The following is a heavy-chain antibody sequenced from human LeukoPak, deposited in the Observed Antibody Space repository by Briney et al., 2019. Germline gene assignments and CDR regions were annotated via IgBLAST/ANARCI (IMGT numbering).Heavy chain of an antibody. V-gene: IGHV1-18*01. CDR1: GYTFTSYG. CDR2: ISGYNGNT. D-gene: IGHD5-18*01. Sequence: ASVKVSCKASGYTFTSYGISWVRQAPGQGLEWMGWISGYNGNTKYAHKVQGRVSMTTDTSTGTAYMELRSLRSDDTAVYYCARAYSYGSDYYYGMDVWGQGTTVTVSS. CDR3: ARAYSYGSDYYYGMDV. J-gene: IGHJ6*02.